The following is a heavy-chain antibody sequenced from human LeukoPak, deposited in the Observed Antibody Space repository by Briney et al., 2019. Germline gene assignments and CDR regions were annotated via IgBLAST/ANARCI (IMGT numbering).Heavy chain of an antibody. CDR3: AREVVPAAGRYYYYYGMDV. CDR2: IFTRGST. CDR1: GGSISSYY. V-gene: IGHV4-4*07. Sequence: PSETLSLTCTVSGGSISSYYWSWIRQPAGKGLEWIGRIFTRGSTNYNPSLKSRVTMSVDTSKTQFSLKLSSVTAADTAVYYCAREVVPAAGRYYYYYGMDVWGQGTTVTVSS. J-gene: IGHJ6*02. D-gene: IGHD2-2*01.